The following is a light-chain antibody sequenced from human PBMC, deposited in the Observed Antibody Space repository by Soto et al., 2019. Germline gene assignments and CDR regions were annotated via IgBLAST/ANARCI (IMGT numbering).Light chain of an antibody. J-gene: IGLJ2*01. V-gene: IGLV1-51*01. CDR3: GTWDTKLRARV. CDR1: TSNIGKNS. CDR2: DFN. Sequence: QSVLTQPPSVSADPGQKVTISCSGSTSNIGKNSVGWYRQVPGTAPELVIFDFNKRPSGIPDRFSASKSGTSAALVITGLQAGDGAVYYCGTWDTKLRARVFGGGTKVTVL.